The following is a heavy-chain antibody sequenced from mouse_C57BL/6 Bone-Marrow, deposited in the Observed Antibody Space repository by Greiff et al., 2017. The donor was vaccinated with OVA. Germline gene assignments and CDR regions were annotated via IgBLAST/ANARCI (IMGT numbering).Heavy chain of an antibody. CDR2: ISDGGSYT. CDR1: GFTFSSYA. J-gene: IGHJ4*01. D-gene: IGHD2-12*01. Sequence: EVNVVESGGGLVKPGGSLKLSCAASGFTFSSYAMSWVRQTPEKRLEWVATISDGGSYTYYPDNVKGRFTISRDNAKNNLYLQMSHLKSEDTAMYYCARLPYAMDYWGQGTSGTVSS. V-gene: IGHV5-4*03. CDR3: ARLPYAMDY.